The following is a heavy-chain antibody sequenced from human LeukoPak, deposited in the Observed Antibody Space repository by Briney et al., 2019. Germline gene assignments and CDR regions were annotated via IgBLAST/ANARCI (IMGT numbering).Heavy chain of an antibody. D-gene: IGHD3-3*01. J-gene: IGHJ4*02. CDR1: GGSFSGYY. CDR2: INHSGST. CDR3: ARGRTYRGSGYYTTVIVATIFDY. Sequence: PSQTLSLTCAVYGGSFSGYYWSWVRQPPGKGLEWIGEINHSGSTNYNPSLKRRVTISVDTSKKQFSLKLSSVTAADTAVYYCARGRTYRGSGYYTTVIVATIFDYWGQGTLVTVSS. V-gene: IGHV4-34*01.